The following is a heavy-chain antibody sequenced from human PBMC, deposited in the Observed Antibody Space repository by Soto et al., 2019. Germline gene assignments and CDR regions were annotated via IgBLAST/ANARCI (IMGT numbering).Heavy chain of an antibody. V-gene: IGHV4-31*03. CDR1: GGSILNGGHY. CDR3: ARAHYYDSSGSRNWFDP. J-gene: IGHJ5*02. CDR2: IFFSGNT. Sequence: SETLSLTCTVSGGSILNGGHYWTWIRQHPGKGLEWIGRIFFSGNTHYNPALKSRLTLSLDTSKNQFSLKLSSVTAADTAVYYCARAHYYDSSGSRNWFDPWGQGTLVTVSS. D-gene: IGHD3-22*01.